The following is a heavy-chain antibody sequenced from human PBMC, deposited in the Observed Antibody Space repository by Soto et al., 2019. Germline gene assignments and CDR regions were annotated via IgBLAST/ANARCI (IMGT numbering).Heavy chain of an antibody. Sequence: QVQLVQSGAEVKKPGSSVKVSCKASGGTFSSYAISWVRQAPGQGLEWRGGSIPSSDTTNYAQKFQGRVTITADESTSTADMELSSLRSEDTAVYYCARSQGSSTSLEIYYYYYYGMDVWGQGTTVTVSS. D-gene: IGHD2-2*01. CDR3: ARSQGSSTSLEIYYYYYYGMDV. V-gene: IGHV1-69*01. J-gene: IGHJ6*02. CDR2: SIPSSDTT. CDR1: GGTFSSYA.